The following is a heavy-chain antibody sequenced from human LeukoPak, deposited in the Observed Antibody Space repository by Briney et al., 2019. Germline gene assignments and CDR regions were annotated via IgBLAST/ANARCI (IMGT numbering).Heavy chain of an antibody. J-gene: IGHJ4*02. CDR3: ARIIGDRGGFDY. Sequence: KPGGSLRLSCAASGFTFSSYNINWVRQAPGKGLEWVSYISSSSSNIYYAGSVKGRFTISRDNAKNSLYLQMNSLRTEDTAVYYCARIIGDRGGFDYWGQGTLVTVSS. D-gene: IGHD2-21*02. CDR1: GFTFSSYN. CDR2: ISSSSSNI. V-gene: IGHV3-21*01.